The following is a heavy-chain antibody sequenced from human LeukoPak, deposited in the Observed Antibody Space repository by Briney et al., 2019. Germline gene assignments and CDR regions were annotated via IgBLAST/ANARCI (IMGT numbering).Heavy chain of an antibody. CDR3: VLNLDYDFWSGYQTY. J-gene: IGHJ4*02. D-gene: IGHD3-3*01. CDR1: GGSFSGYY. Sequence: SETLSLTCAVYGGSFSGYYWSWIRQPPGKGLEWIGEINQSGSTNYNPSLKSRVTISVDTSKNQFSLKLSSVTAADTAVYYCVLNLDYDFWSGYQTYWGQGTLVTVSS. CDR2: INQSGST. V-gene: IGHV4-34*01.